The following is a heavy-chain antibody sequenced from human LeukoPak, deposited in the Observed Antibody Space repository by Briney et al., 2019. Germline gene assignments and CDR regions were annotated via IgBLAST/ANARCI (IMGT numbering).Heavy chain of an antibody. J-gene: IGHJ6*03. D-gene: IGHD3-22*01. Sequence: SETLSLTCAVYGGSFSGYYWSWIRQPPGKGLEWIGEINHSGSTNYDPSLKSRVTISVDTSKNQFSLKLSSVTAADTAVYYCARGTVVRDYYYYYMDVSGKGTTVTVSS. CDR1: GGSFSGYY. V-gene: IGHV4-34*01. CDR2: INHSGST. CDR3: ARGTVVRDYYYYYMDV.